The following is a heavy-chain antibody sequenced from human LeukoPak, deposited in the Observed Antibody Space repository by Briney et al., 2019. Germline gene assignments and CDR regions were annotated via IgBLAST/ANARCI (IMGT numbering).Heavy chain of an antibody. CDR2: ISGSGGST. V-gene: IGHV3-23*01. Sequence: AGGSLRLSCAASGFTFSSYAMSWVRRAPGKGLEWVSAISGSGGSTYYADSVKGRFTISRDSSKNTLYLQMNSLRAEDTAVYYCAKDLSVVATYFDYWGQGTLVTVSS. CDR3: AKDLSVVATYFDY. CDR1: GFTFSSYA. J-gene: IGHJ4*02. D-gene: IGHD5-12*01.